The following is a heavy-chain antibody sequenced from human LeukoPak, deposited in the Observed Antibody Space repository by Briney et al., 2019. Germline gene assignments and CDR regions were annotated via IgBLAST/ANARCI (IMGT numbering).Heavy chain of an antibody. V-gene: IGHV4-59*01. CDR2: GST. CDR3: ARSYSGSYPNFDY. J-gene: IGHJ4*02. D-gene: IGHD1-26*01. CDR1: GGSISGYY. Sequence: SETLSLTCTVSGGSISGYYWSWIRQPPGKGLEWIGGSTNYNPSLESRVTISVDMSKNQFSLRLSSVTAADTAVYYCARSYSGSYPNFDYWGQGTLVTVSS.